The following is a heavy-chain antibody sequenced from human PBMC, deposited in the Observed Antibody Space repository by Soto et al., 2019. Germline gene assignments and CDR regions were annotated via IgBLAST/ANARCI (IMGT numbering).Heavy chain of an antibody. Sequence: GGSLRLSCAASGFTFNSYGMNWVRQAPGKGLEWVSYISSSSSNIYYADTVKGRFTISRDNAKNSLYLQMNSLRDEDTAVYYCARESRFLEWLSLNWFDSWGQGTLVTVSS. CDR1: GFTFNSYG. D-gene: IGHD3-3*01. V-gene: IGHV3-48*02. J-gene: IGHJ5*01. CDR2: ISSSSSNI. CDR3: ARESRFLEWLSLNWFDS.